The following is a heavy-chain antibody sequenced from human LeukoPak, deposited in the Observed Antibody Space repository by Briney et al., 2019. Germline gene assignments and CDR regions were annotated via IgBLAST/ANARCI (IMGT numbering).Heavy chain of an antibody. V-gene: IGHV3-30*03. CDR3: TRGSARWFDP. Sequence: PGGSLRLSCAASGFTFSSYGMHWVRQAPGKGLEWVAVISYDGSNKYYADSVKGRFTISRDNAKKSLYLQMNSLRAEDTAVYYCTRGSARWFDPWGQGTLVTVSS. CDR1: GFTFSSYG. CDR2: ISYDGSNK. J-gene: IGHJ5*02.